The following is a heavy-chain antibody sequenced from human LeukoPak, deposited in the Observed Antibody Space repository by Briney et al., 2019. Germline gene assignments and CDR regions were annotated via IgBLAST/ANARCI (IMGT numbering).Heavy chain of an antibody. Sequence: SVKVSCKASGGTFSSYAISWVRQAPGQGLEWMGRIIPIFGTANYAQKFQGRVTITTDESTSTAYMELSSLRSEHTAVYYCARGPGSYRDDYWGQGTLLTVSS. J-gene: IGHJ4*02. V-gene: IGHV1-69*05. CDR3: ARGPGSYRDDY. CDR1: GGTFSSYA. CDR2: IIPIFGTA. D-gene: IGHD3-10*01.